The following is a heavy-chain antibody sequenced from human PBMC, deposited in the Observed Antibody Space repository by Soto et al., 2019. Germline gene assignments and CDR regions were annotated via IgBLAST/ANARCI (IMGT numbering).Heavy chain of an antibody. CDR3: AREGVAPYYYYGMDV. Sequence: SVKVSCKASGDTFSTYTITWMRQAPGQGLEWMGGIIPRSATSKYAQKFQGRVTITTDTSTSTVHMEVRSLRSDDTAVYYCAREGVAPYYYYGMDVWGQGTPVTVSS. CDR2: IIPRSATS. D-gene: IGHD5-12*01. CDR1: GDTFSTYT. V-gene: IGHV1-69*05. J-gene: IGHJ6*02.